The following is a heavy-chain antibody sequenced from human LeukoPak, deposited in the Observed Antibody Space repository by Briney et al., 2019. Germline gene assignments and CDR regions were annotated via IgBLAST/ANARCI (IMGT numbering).Heavy chain of an antibody. J-gene: IGHJ5*02. CDR2: IGTAGDT. D-gene: IGHD6-13*01. V-gene: IGHV3-13*01. CDR1: GFTFSSYD. CDR3: ARGARPEAGTRNWFDP. Sequence: GGSLRLSCAASGFTFSSYDMHWVRQATGKGLEWVSAIGTAGDTYYPGSVKGRLTISRENAKNSLYLQMNSLRAGDTAVYYCARGARPEAGTRNWFDPWGQGTLVTVSS.